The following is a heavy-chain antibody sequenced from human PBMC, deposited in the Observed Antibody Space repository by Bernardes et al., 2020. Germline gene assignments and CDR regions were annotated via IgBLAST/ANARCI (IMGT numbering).Heavy chain of an antibody. D-gene: IGHD3-3*01. CDR1: GGFISSISYY. J-gene: IGHJ4*02. CDR3: ARQPPAYYDFWSGYHFDY. V-gene: IGHV4-39*01. CDR2: IYYSGIT. Sequence: SESLSLTCTVSGGFISSISYYWGWLLQPPGKGLEWIGSIYYSGITYYNPSLKSRVTISVDTSKNQFSLKLSSVTAADTAVYYCARQPPAYYDFWSGYHFDYWGQGTLVTVSS.